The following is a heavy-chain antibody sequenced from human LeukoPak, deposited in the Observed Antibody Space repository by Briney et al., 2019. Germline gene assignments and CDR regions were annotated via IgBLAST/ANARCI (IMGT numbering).Heavy chain of an antibody. CDR2: INSDGSST. CDR1: GFTFSSYW. CDR3: ARGRPNYDFWSGYSSDYYGMDV. V-gene: IGHV3-74*01. J-gene: IGHJ6*02. D-gene: IGHD3-3*01. Sequence: GGSLRLSCAASGFTFSSYWMHWVRQAPGKGLVWVSRINSDGSSTSYADSVKGRFTISRDNAKNTLYLQMNSLRAEDTAVYYCARGRPNYDFWSGYSSDYYGMDVWGQGTTVTVSS.